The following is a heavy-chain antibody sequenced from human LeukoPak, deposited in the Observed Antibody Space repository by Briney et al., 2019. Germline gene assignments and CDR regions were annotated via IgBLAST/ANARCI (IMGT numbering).Heavy chain of an antibody. CDR3: AKGSGRQFDY. CDR2: ISGSGGST. V-gene: IGHV3-23*01. J-gene: IGHJ4*02. D-gene: IGHD3-10*01. Sequence: GGSLRLSCEASGFTFSSYAMSWVRQAPGKGLEWVSAISGSGGSTYYADSAKGRFTISRDNSKNTLYLQMNSLRAEDTAVYYCAKGSGRQFDYWGQGTLVTVSS. CDR1: GFTFSSYA.